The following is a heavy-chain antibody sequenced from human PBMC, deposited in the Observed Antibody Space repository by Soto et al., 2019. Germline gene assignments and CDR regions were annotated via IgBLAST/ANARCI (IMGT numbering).Heavy chain of an antibody. CDR1: GGSISSGGYY. Sequence: QVQLQESGPGLVKPSQTLSLTCTVSGGSISSGGYYWSWIRQHPGKGLEWIGYINYSGNTYYNPSLKSRLTISVDTSKNQFSLKLSSVTAADTAVYYCARLRWQQLVEYWGQGTLVTVSS. CDR2: INYSGNT. J-gene: IGHJ4*02. D-gene: IGHD6-13*01. CDR3: ARLRWQQLVEY. V-gene: IGHV4-31*03.